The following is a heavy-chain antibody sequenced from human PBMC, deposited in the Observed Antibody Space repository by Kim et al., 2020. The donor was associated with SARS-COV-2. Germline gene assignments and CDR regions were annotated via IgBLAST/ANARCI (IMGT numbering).Heavy chain of an antibody. V-gene: IGHV1-3*01. Sequence: KYYDTLQGRVTSTRDTSARTAYMELSSLRPEDTAVYYCARSVAITPPGMDVWGQGTTVTVSS. CDR3: ARSVAITPPGMDV. J-gene: IGHJ6*02. D-gene: IGHD3-16*01.